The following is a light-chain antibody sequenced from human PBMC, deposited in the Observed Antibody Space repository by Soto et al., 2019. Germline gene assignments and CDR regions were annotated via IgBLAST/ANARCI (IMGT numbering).Light chain of an antibody. CDR3: QQHGSSGT. Sequence: EIGLTHSPGTLSLFPWEIATLSCRASQSVSNNYLAWYQQKPGQAPRLLIYGASNRATGIPDRFSGSGSGTDFTLTISRLEPEDFAVYNCQQHGSSGTFGQGTKVDIK. CDR2: GAS. J-gene: IGKJ1*01. CDR1: QSVSNNY. V-gene: IGKV3-20*01.